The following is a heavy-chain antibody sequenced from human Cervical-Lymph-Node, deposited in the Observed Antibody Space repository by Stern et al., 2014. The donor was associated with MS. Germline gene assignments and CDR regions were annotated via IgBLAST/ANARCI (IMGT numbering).Heavy chain of an antibody. CDR3: AREVDYGYYGMDV. CDR2: LSTTATYT. V-gene: IGHV3-21*01. Sequence: EVQLLESGGGLVKPGGSLRLSCAASGFTFSAYFMTWVRQAPGKGLEWVSALSTTATYTCYADSVKDRFAIPRDNAKNSLYLEMNRLRAEDTSVYACAREVDYGYYGMDVLGQGTPVTVSS. J-gene: IGHJ6*02. D-gene: IGHD4/OR15-4a*01. CDR1: GFTFSAYF.